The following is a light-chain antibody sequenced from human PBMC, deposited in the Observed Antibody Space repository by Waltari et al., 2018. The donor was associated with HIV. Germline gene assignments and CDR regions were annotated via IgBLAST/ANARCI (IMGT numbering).Light chain of an antibody. Sequence: QSVLTQPPSVSGAPGQRVTIPCTGSSSTTGAGYDVHWYQQLPGTAPRLLIYDNTIRPSGVPDRFSGSKSGTSASLAIAGLQDEDEAVYYCQSYDRSLSVWVFGGGTKVTVL. J-gene: IGLJ3*02. CDR1: SSTTGAGYD. CDR3: QSYDRSLSVWV. V-gene: IGLV1-40*01. CDR2: DNT.